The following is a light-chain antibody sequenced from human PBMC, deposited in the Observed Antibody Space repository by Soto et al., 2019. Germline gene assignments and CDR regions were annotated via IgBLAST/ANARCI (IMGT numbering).Light chain of an antibody. V-gene: IGKV3-20*01. J-gene: IGKJ4*01. CDR2: GAS. CDR3: HQYGISP. CDR1: QSISSNY. Sequence: EILLTQSPASLSLSPGKRATLSCRASQSISSNYLAWHQQKPGQAPRLLIYGASSRATGIPDRFSGSGSGTEFSLTISRLEPEDFAVYCCHQYGISPFGGGTKVDIK.